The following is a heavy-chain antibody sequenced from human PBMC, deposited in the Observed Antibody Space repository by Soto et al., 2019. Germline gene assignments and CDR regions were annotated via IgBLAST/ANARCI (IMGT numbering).Heavy chain of an antibody. V-gene: IGHV3-13*01. D-gene: IGHD6-13*01. CDR2: IGTAGDT. CDR3: ARGWLATGGSLSYMDV. J-gene: IGHJ6*03. CDR1: GFTFSSYD. Sequence: WGALRLSCAAPGFTFSSYDMHWGRPATGKGLEWVSAIGTAGDTYYPGSVKGRFTISRENAKNSLYLQMNSLRAGDTALYYCARGWLATGGSLSYMDVWGKGTTVTVSS.